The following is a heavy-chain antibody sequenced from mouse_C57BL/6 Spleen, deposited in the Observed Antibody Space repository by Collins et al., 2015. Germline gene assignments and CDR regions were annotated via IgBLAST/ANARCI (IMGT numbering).Heavy chain of an antibody. D-gene: IGHD1-1*01. CDR1: GFTFTDYY. V-gene: IGHV7-3*01. CDR3: ARYRFYYGQNFFDY. CDR2: IRNKANGYTT. J-gene: IGHJ2*01. Sequence: EVKLVESGGGLVQPGGSLSLSCAASGFTFTDYYMSWVRQPPGKALEWLGFIRNKANGYTTEYSASVKGRFTISRDNSQSILYPQMNALRAEDSATYYCARYRFYYGQNFFDYWGQGTTLTVSS.